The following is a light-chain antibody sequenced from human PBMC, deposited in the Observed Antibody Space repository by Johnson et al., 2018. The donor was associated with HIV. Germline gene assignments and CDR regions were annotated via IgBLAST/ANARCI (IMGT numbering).Light chain of an antibody. V-gene: IGLV1-51*02. CDR3: GTWDTSLSAHYV. J-gene: IGLJ1*01. CDR1: SSNIGNNY. CDR2: EKN. Sequence: QSVLTQPPSVSAAPGQKVTISCSGSSSNIGNNYVSWYQQLPGTAPKLIIYEKNKRPPGIPDRFSASKSGTADTLGITGLRTGDVADYYCGTWDTSLSAHYVFGSGTKVPVL.